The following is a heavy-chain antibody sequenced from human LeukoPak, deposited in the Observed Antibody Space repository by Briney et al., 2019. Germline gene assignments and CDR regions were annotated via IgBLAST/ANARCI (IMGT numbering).Heavy chain of an antibody. V-gene: IGHV3-30*18. CDR3: AKDQLARERYGGEEPDS. J-gene: IGHJ4*02. CDR1: GFTLSDYG. D-gene: IGHD6-6*01. Sequence: PGGSLRLSCAASGFTLSDYGVHWVRQAPAKGLEWVAVISYDGSNKNSADSLKGRFTTSRDNSMNTLYLQMDSLRPEDTAVYFCAKDQLARERYGGEEPDSWGQGTLVTVSS. CDR2: ISYDGSNK.